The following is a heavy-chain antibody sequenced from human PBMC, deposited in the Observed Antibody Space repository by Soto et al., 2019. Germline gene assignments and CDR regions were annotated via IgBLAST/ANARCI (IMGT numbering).Heavy chain of an antibody. Sequence: PGGSLKLSCAASGFTFSSYAMSWVRQAPWKGLEWVSAISGSGGSTYYADSVKGRFTISRDNSKNTLYLQMNSLRAEDTAVYYCAKSAPYYYDSRGYYYDWFDPSGQGTLVTVST. CDR3: AKSAPYYYDSRGYYYDWFDP. CDR1: GFTFSSYA. CDR2: ISGSGGST. J-gene: IGHJ5*02. D-gene: IGHD3-22*01. V-gene: IGHV3-23*01.